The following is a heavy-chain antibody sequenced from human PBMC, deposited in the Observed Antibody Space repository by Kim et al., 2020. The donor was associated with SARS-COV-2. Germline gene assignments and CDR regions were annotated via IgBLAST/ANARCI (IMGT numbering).Heavy chain of an antibody. CDR1: GFTFSSYE. CDR3: ESVLRRNWKIAY. CDR2: ISSSGGTII. D-gene: IGHD1-20*01. Sequence: GGSLRLSCAASGFTFSSYEMNWVRQAPGKGLEWVAYISSSGGTIIYNADFEKRLITTSSKNTRDLLFLQMNSLGGDATVDYYLESVLRRNWKIAYWGQG. V-gene: IGHV3-48*03. J-gene: IGHJ4*02.